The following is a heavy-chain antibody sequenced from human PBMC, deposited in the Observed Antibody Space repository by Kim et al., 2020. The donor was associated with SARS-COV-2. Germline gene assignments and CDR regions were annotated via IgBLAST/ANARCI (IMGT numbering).Heavy chain of an antibody. V-gene: IGHV3-30*04. J-gene: IGHJ4*02. CDR2: ISYDGSNK. D-gene: IGHD6-13*01. CDR3: ARDLVRQQLVPVFARSSLGSYFDY. CDR1: GFTFSSYA. Sequence: GGSLRLSCAASGFTFSSYAMHWVRQAPGKGLEWVAVISYDGSNKYYADSVKGRFTISRDNSKNTLYLQMNSLRAEDTAVYYCARDLVRQQLVPVFARSSLGSYFDYWGQGTLVTVSS.